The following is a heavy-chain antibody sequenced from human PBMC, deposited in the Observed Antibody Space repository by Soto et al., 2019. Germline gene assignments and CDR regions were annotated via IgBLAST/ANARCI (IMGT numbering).Heavy chain of an antibody. J-gene: IGHJ5*02. CDR2: VNWDEDK. CDR1: GFSLSTSGMR. Sequence: SGPTLANPTQTLTLTCTFSGFSLSTSGMRVSWIRQPSGTALEWLARVNWDEDKLYSTSLKTRLTISKNTSKNQVVLTVTNMDPVDTATYYCARSIVAAGNRWFDPWGQGTLVTVSS. CDR3: ARSIVAAGNRWFDP. D-gene: IGHD6-13*01. V-gene: IGHV2-70*04.